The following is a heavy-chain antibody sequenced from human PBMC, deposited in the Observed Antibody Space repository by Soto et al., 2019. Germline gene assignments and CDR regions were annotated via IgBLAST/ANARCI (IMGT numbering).Heavy chain of an antibody. J-gene: IGHJ5*02. D-gene: IGHD3-10*01. CDR3: SRGSTYYGFLT. CDR2: IYYIGTT. CDR1: GDSMGSGDYY. Sequence: QVQLQESGPGLVKPSQTLSLTCTVSGDSMGSGDYYWTWIRQPPGKGLEWIGYIYYIGTTLYNPSLESRVNISIDTSKNHFSLRLTSVTAADTAVYYCSRGSTYYGFLTWGQGTLVTVSS. V-gene: IGHV4-30-4*01.